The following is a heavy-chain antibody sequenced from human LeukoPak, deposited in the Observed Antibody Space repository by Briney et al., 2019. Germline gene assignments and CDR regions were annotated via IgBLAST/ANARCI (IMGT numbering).Heavy chain of an antibody. D-gene: IGHD3-22*01. CDR3: ARVSHPPGGYYDSSGYLDI. J-gene: IGHJ3*02. CDR2: ISSSGSTI. V-gene: IGHV3-11*01. Sequence: GGSLRLSCAASGFTFSDYYMSWIRQAPGKGLEWVSYISSSGSTIYYADSVKGRFTISRDNAKNSLYLQTNSLRAEDTAVYYCARVSHPPGGYYDSSGYLDIWGQGTMVTVSS. CDR1: GFTFSDYY.